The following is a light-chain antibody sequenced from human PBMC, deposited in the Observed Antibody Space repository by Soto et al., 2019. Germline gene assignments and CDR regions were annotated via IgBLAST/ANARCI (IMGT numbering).Light chain of an antibody. J-gene: IGKJ1*01. CDR2: DVS. Sequence: DTQMTQSPSSLSASVGDRVTITCRASQTISSWLAWYQQKPGKAPKLLIYDVSSLESGVPSRFSGSGSGTEFTLTISSLQPDDFATYYCQQYNTFWTFGQGTKVDIK. CDR1: QTISSW. V-gene: IGKV1-5*01. CDR3: QQYNTFWT.